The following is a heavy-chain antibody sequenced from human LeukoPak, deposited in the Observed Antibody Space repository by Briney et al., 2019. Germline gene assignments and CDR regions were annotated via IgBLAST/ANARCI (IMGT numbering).Heavy chain of an antibody. J-gene: IGHJ6*01. D-gene: IGHD3-3*01. CDR3: AKAVYYGFWSGYWRPNYYGMDV. CDR1: GFTFSSYG. CDR2: MSYDGSNK. V-gene: IGHV3-30*18. Sequence: GGALRLSCAASGFTFSSYGMHWVRQAPGKGLEWVAVMSYDGSNKYYAASLKGRFTISRDDSKNALYLQMNSLRAGDTAVYYCAKAVYYGFWSGYWRPNYYGMDVWGQGTTVTVSS.